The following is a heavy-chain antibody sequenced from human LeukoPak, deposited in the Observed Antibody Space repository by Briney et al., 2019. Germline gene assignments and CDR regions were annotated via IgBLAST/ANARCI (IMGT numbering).Heavy chain of an antibody. J-gene: IGHJ3*02. V-gene: IGHV4-59*01. CDR3: ARATNDAFDI. CDR2: IYYSGST. Sequence: SETLSLTCTVSGGSISSYYWSWIRQPPGKGLEWIGYIYYSGSTNYNPSLKSRVTISVDTSKNQFSLKLSSVTAADTAVYYCARATNDAFDIWGQGTMVTVSS. CDR1: GGSISSYY.